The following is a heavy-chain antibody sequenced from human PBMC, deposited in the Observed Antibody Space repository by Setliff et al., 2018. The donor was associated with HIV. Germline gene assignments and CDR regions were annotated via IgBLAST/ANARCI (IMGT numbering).Heavy chain of an antibody. V-gene: IGHV1-2*02. D-gene: IGHD6-19*01. CDR2: MNPNSGGT. CDR1: GYTFTTND. CDR3: ARAYTSGWYLELGLSYFDS. Sequence: ASVKVSCKASGYTFTTNDINWVRQATGQGLEWMGWMNPNSGGTNYAQKFQGRVTMTRDTSIYTAYMELSRLRSDDTALYYCARAYTSGWYLELGLSYFDSWGQGTLVTVSS. J-gene: IGHJ4*02.